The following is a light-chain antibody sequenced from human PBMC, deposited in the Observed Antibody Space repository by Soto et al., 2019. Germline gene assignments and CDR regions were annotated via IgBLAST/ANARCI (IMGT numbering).Light chain of an antibody. CDR3: QQYYNLRST. CDR2: DAS. CDR1: QDISNY. V-gene: IGKV1-33*01. J-gene: IGKJ5*01. Sequence: SRWSLYHYIKNRVTITCQASQDISNYLNWYQQKPGKAPKLLIYDASNLETGVPSRFSGSGSGTDFTFTISSLQSEDIATYYCQQYYNLRSTFGQGTRLEIK.